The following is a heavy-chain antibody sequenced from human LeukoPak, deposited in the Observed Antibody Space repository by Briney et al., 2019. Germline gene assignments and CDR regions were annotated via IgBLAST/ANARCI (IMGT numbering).Heavy chain of an antibody. D-gene: IGHD5-18*01. J-gene: IGHJ3*02. CDR3: ASSDVDTAIVNAFDI. CDR2: IYYSGST. CDR1: GGSISSSSYY. V-gene: IGHV4-39*01. Sequence: PSETLSLTCTVSGGSISSSSYYWGWIRQPPGKGLEGIGSIYYSGSTYYNPSLKSRVTISVDTSKNQFSLKLSSVTAADTAVYYCASSDVDTAIVNAFDIWGQGTMVTVSS.